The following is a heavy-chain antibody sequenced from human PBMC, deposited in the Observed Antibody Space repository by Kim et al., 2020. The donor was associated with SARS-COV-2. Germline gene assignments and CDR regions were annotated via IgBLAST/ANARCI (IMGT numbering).Heavy chain of an antibody. CDR1: GFSFSGYG. D-gene: IGHD5-18*01. CDR2: ISSDGSYK. J-gene: IGHJ4*02. V-gene: IGHV3-30*18. CDR3: AKGGDTAAARSHFDY. Sequence: GGSLRLSCAASGFSFSGYGMHWVRQAPGKGLEWVAVISSDGSYKYYADSVKGRFTISRDNSKNTLYLQMNSLRAEDTAVYYCAKGGDTAAARSHFDYWGQGTLVTVSS.